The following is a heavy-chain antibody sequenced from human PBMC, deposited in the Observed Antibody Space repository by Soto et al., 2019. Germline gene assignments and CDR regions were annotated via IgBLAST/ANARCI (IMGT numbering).Heavy chain of an antibody. CDR3: ARGDREDIEEVVGVRPGEYSMDV. D-gene: IGHD1-26*01. CDR1: EITFRIFA. CDR2: ISYDGSRK. Sequence: QVHLVESGGGVVQPGSSLRLSCAASEITFRIFAMHWLRQSPGKGLEWVAVISYDGSRKADSVKGRFTVSRDNSWNTLHLQMNSLRAEDTAIYYCARGDREDIEEVVGVRPGEYSMDVWGQGTTVTVSS. V-gene: IGHV3-30-3*01. J-gene: IGHJ6*02.